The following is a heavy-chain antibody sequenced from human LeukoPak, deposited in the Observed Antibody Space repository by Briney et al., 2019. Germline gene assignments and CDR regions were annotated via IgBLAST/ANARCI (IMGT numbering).Heavy chain of an antibody. CDR2: IYTSGST. D-gene: IGHD6-19*01. V-gene: IGHV4-61*02. Sequence: SETLSLTCTVSGGSISSGSYYWSWIRQPAGKGLEWIGRIYTSGSTNYNPSLKSRVTISVDTSKNQFSLKLSSVTAADTAVYYCARDHSSGWGDIWGQGTMVTVSS. J-gene: IGHJ3*02. CDR3: ARDHSSGWGDI. CDR1: GGSISSGSYY.